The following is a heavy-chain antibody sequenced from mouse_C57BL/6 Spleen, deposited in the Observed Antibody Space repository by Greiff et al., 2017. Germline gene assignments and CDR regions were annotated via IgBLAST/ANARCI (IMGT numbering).Heavy chain of an antibody. CDR1: GFSLTSYG. J-gene: IGHJ4*01. V-gene: IGHV2-6-1*01. CDR3: ARHGPFYYAMDY. Sequence: VKLVESGPGLVAPSQRLSITCTVSGFSLTSYGVHWVRQPPGTGLEWLVVLWSDGSTTYNYALKSRLGISKDNTKSQVFLKMNSLQTYDTAMYYCARHGPFYYAMDYWGQGTSVTVSS. CDR2: LWSDGST.